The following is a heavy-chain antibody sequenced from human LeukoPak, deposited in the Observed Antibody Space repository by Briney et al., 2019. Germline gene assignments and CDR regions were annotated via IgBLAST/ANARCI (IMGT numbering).Heavy chain of an antibody. CDR3: ARGYSSSLGAFDI. CDR2: IYYSGST. J-gene: IGHJ3*02. D-gene: IGHD6-13*01. CDR1: GGSISSYY. V-gene: IGHV4-59*01. Sequence: SETLSLTCTVSGGSISSYYWSWIRQPPGKGLEWIGYIYYSGSTNYNPSLKSRVTISVDTSKNQFSLKLGSVTAADTAVYYCARGYSSSLGAFDIWGQGTMVTVSS.